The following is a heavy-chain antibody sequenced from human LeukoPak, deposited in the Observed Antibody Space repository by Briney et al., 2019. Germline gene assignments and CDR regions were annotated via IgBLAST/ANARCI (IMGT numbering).Heavy chain of an antibody. D-gene: IGHD3-9*01. CDR2: IYYSGST. V-gene: IGHV4-59*12. CDR3: ARAPITIFTSTPFDY. Sequence: NPSETLSLTCTVSGGSISSYYWSWIRQPPGKGLEWIGYIYYSGSTNYNPSLKSRVTISVDTSKNQFSLKLSSVTAADTAVYYCARAPITIFTSTPFDYWGQGTLVTVSS. CDR1: GGSISSYY. J-gene: IGHJ4*02.